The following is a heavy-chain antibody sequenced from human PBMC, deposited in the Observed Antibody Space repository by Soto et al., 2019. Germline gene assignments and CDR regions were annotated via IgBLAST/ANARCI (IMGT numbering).Heavy chain of an antibody. D-gene: IGHD2-15*01. Sequence: QVQLVEAGGGVVQPGRSLRLSCAASGFTFSSYGMHWVRQAPGKGLEWVAVIWYDGSNKYYADSVKGRFTISRDNAKNTLYLKMNSLRAEDTAVYYCARDRAVYCSGGSCSPFDYWGQGTLVTVSS. J-gene: IGHJ4*02. CDR3: ARDRAVYCSGGSCSPFDY. V-gene: IGHV3-33*01. CDR2: IWYDGSNK. CDR1: GFTFSSYG.